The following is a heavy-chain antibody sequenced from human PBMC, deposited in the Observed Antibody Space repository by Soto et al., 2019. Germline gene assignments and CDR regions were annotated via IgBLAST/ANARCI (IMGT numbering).Heavy chain of an antibody. CDR1: GFAFGGFD. J-gene: IGHJ5*02. CDR2: IRATGDTT. D-gene: IGHD7-27*01. CDR3: AKENGILGANWGIFQS. Sequence: EVQLLESRGGLVQPGGSLRLSCAASGFAFGGFDMNWVRQAPGKGLEWVSTIRATGDTTHYADSVKGRFTISRDNSKNILYLQMNSLRAEDTAVYYCAKENGILGANWGIFQSWGQGTLVTVSS. V-gene: IGHV3-23*01.